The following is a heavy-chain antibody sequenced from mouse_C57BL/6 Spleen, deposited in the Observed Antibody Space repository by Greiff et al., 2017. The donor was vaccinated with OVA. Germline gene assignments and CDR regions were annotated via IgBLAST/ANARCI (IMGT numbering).Heavy chain of an antibody. D-gene: IGHD1-1*01. CDR2: ISYDGSN. CDR3: ARVIYYYGSRYFDV. V-gene: IGHV3-6*01. CDR1: GYSITSGYY. J-gene: IGHJ1*03. Sequence: EVQLVESGPGLVKPSQSLSLTCSVTGYSITSGYYWNWIRQFPGNKLEWMGYISYDGSNNYNPSLKNRISITRDTSKNQFFLKLNSVTTEDTATYYCARVIYYYGSRYFDVWGTGTTVTVSS.